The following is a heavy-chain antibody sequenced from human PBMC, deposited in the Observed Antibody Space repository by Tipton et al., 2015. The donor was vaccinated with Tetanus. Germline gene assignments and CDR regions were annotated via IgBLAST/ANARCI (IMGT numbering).Heavy chain of an antibody. V-gene: IGHV3-21*01. D-gene: IGHD3-3*01. CDR2: ISLSSSYI. J-gene: IGHJ6*02. CDR3: ARQDKRFVGYYDAMDV. CDR1: GFTFSTYS. Sequence: SLRLSCAASGFTFSTYSMNWVRQAPGKGLQWVSSISLSSSYIDYADSVQGRFTISRDNAKNSLYLQMNSLRAEDTAVYYCARQDKRFVGYYDAMDVWGQGTTVIVSS.